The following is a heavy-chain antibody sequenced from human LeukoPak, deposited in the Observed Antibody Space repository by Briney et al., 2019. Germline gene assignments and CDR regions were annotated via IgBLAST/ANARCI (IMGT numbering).Heavy chain of an antibody. J-gene: IGHJ5*02. CDR2: ISASGDRT. V-gene: IGHV3-23*01. D-gene: IGHD3-10*01. Sequence: PGGSLRLSCAASGFTFSNYAMTCVRQAPGKGREWGSSISASGDRTYYTESVKGRFTVSRDNSKNTLYLQMNSLRAEDTAVYYCAKEKGSGSYYSWFDPWGQGTLVTVSS. CDR1: GFTFSNYA. CDR3: AKEKGSGSYYSWFDP.